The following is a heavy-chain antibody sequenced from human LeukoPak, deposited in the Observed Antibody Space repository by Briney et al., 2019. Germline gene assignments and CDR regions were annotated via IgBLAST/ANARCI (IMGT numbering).Heavy chain of an antibody. CDR2: IYTSGSA. CDR1: GGSISSYY. CDR3: ARESRRTGDFDY. Sequence: SETLSLTCTVSGGSISSYYWSWIRQPAGKGLEWIGRIYTSGSAKYNPSLKSRVPMSVDTSKNQFSLKLSSVTAADTAVYYCARESRRTGDFDYWGQGTLVTVSS. D-gene: IGHD7-27*01. J-gene: IGHJ4*02. V-gene: IGHV4-4*07.